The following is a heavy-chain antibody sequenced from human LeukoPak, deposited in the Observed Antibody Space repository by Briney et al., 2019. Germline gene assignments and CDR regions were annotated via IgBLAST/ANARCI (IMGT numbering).Heavy chain of an antibody. CDR2: IASKTDGETT. D-gene: IGHD4-17*01. V-gene: IGHV3-15*04. CDR3: ATSPDYFETSPFDY. Sequence: GGSLRLSCAASGFTFSSYAMSWVRQAPGKGLEWVGRIASKTDGETTDYVALVKGRFTISRDDSENTVYLQMNSLKTEDTAVYYCATSPDYFETSPFDYWGQGTLVTVSS. J-gene: IGHJ4*02. CDR1: GFTFSSYA.